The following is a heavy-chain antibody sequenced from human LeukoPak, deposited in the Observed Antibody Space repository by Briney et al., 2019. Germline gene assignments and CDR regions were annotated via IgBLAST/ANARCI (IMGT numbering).Heavy chain of an antibody. Sequence: SEALSLTCAVYGGSFSGYYWSWIRQPPGKGLEWIGEINHSGSTNYNPSLKSRVTISVDTSKNQFSLKLSSVTAADTAVYYCARASYSSGCFDYWGQGTLVTVSS. V-gene: IGHV4-34*01. CDR2: INHSGST. CDR1: GGSFSGYY. CDR3: ARASYSSGCFDY. J-gene: IGHJ4*02. D-gene: IGHD6-19*01.